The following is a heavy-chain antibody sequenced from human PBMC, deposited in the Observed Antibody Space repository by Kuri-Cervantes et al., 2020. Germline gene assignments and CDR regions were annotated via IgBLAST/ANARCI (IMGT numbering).Heavy chain of an antibody. V-gene: IGHV4-59*12. Sequence: ESLKISCTVSGGSISSYYWSWIRQPPGKGLEWIGYIFYIGSTNYNPSLKSRVTISVDTSKNQFSLKLSSVTAADTAVYYCARKAPDIVVVPAATVYYYYGMDVWGQGTTVTVSS. CDR1: GGSISSYY. CDR2: IFYIGST. J-gene: IGHJ6*02. D-gene: IGHD2-2*01. CDR3: ARKAPDIVVVPAATVYYYYGMDV.